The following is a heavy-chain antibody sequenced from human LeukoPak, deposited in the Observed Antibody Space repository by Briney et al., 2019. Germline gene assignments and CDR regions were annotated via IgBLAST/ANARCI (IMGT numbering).Heavy chain of an antibody. CDR2: INPNSGGT. J-gene: IGHJ4*02. V-gene: IGHV1-2*02. Sequence: ASVKVSCKASGYTFTDYYMHWVRQAPGQGLEGMGWINPNSGGTNYAQKFQGRVTMTRDTSISTAYMELSRLRSDDTAVYYCARASVVVTAHLDYWGQGTLVTVSS. CDR3: ARASVVVTAHLDY. D-gene: IGHD2-21*02. CDR1: GYTFTDYY.